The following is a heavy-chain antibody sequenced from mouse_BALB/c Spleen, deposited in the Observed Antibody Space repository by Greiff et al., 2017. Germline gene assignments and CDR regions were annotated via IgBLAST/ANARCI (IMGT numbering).Heavy chain of an antibody. D-gene: IGHD1-1*01. J-gene: IGHJ3*01. CDR2: IYPGDGDT. V-gene: IGHV1-87*01. CDR3: ASADYGRGFAY. CDR1: GYTFTSYW. Sequence: VQLQQSGAELARPGASVKLSCKASGYTFTSYWMQWVKQRPGQGLEWIGAIYPGDGDTRYTQKSKGKATLTADKSSSTAYMQLSSLASEDSAVYYCASADYGRGFAYWGQGTLVTVSA.